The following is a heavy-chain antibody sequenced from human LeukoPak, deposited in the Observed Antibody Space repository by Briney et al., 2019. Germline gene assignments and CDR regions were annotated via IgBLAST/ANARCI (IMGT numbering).Heavy chain of an antibody. V-gene: IGHV4-61*02. D-gene: IGHD2/OR15-2a*01. J-gene: IGHJ4*02. CDR3: TRGDNN. Sequence: PSETLSLTCTVSGGSISSGSNYWSWIRQPAGKGLDWIGRIYTSGNTHYTPSLKSRVTISLDTSKNQFSLKLSSVTAADTAVYYCTRGDNNWGQGTLVTVSS. CDR2: IYTSGNT. CDR1: GGSISSGSNY.